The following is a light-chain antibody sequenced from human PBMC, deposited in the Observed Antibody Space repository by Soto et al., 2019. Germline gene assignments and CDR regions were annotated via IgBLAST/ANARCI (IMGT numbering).Light chain of an antibody. Sequence: EIVLTQSPGTLSLSPGERATLSCRASQSVSSSYLAWYQQKPGQAPRLLTYGASSRATGIPDRFSGSGSGADFTLTIIRLEPKDFAVYNCQKYGSSPPVTFGGGTQVDIK. CDR3: QKYGSSPPVT. J-gene: IGKJ4*01. V-gene: IGKV3-20*01. CDR1: QSVSSSY. CDR2: GAS.